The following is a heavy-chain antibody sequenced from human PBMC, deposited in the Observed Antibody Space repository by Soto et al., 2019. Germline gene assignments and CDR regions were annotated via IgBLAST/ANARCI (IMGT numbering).Heavy chain of an antibody. J-gene: IGHJ4*02. Sequence: GGSLRLSCAASGFTFSNFWMHWVRQAPGKGLVWVSRIYSDGSGTMYADSVKGRFTISRDNAKSTLYLQMNSLRPEDTAVYYCATLNSFGSDYWGRGTLVTVYS. V-gene: IGHV3-74*03. CDR2: IYSDGSGT. CDR1: GFTFSNFW. D-gene: IGHD5-18*01. CDR3: ATLNSFGSDY.